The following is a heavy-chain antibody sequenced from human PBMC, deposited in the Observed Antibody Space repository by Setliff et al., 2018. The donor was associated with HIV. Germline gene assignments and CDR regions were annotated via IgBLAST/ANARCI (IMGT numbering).Heavy chain of an antibody. Sequence: PSETLSLTCIVSSGSITSSNYYWGWIRQPPGKGLEWIGSIFYSGSPYYTPSLKSRVTISVDTSKNQFSLKLSSVTAADTAVFYCARDSRRTVIIVGFDYWGQGTLVTVSS. D-gene: IGHD3-22*01. CDR1: SGSITSSNYY. CDR2: IFYSGSP. CDR3: ARDSRRTVIIVGFDY. V-gene: IGHV4-39*07. J-gene: IGHJ4*02.